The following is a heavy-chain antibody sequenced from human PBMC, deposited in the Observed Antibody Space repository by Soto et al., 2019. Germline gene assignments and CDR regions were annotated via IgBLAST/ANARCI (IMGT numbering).Heavy chain of an antibody. CDR2: MNPGSGKT. CDR1: GYSFINFD. D-gene: IGHD6-13*01. Sequence: GASVKVSCKASGYSFINFDISWVRQAAGQGPGWLGWMNPGSGKTGYTSKFQGRVAMTRDASTATSHLDLTSLTSDDTAVYYCARMASAGTLNWFDPWGPGTLVTISS. J-gene: IGHJ5*02. V-gene: IGHV1-8*02. CDR3: ARMASAGTLNWFDP.